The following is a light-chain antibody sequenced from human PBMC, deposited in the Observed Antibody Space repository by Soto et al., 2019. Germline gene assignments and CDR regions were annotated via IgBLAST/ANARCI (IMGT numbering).Light chain of an antibody. J-gene: IGKJ1*01. V-gene: IGKV3-15*01. Sequence: DIVMTQSHVTRKKSQGETVPPLCMAIQSVSSNLALYHQKPGQAPSLLIYGAFTRATGMPARFSGNGSGTEFTLTISSLQSEDFALYYCQQYNYWLLTFGHGT. CDR1: QSVSSN. CDR2: GAF. CDR3: QQYNYWLLT.